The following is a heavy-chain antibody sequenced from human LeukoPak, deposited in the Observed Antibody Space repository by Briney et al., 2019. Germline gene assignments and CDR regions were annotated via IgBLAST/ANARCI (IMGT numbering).Heavy chain of an antibody. Sequence: SVKVSCKASGGTFSSYAISWVRQAPGQGLEWMGRIIPILGIANYAQKFQGGVTITADKSTSTAYMELSSLRSEDTAVYYCARDNSYYLGWFDPWGQGTLVTVSS. J-gene: IGHJ5*02. CDR3: ARDNSYYLGWFDP. CDR1: GGTFSSYA. V-gene: IGHV1-69*04. CDR2: IIPILGIA. D-gene: IGHD3-22*01.